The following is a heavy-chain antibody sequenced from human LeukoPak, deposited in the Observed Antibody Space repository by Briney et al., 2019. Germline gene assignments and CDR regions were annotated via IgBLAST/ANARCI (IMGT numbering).Heavy chain of an antibody. CDR1: GFTFSSYG. J-gene: IGHJ6*02. V-gene: IGHV3-33*01. D-gene: IGHD3-10*01. CDR3: ARDSLYYGSGTAYYYGMDV. Sequence: GGSLRLSCAASGFTFSSYGMHWVRQASGKGLEWVAVIWYDGSNKYYADSVKGRFTISRDNSKNTLYLQMNSLRAEDTAVYYCARDSLYYGSGTAYYYGMDVWGQGTTVPVSS. CDR2: IWYDGSNK.